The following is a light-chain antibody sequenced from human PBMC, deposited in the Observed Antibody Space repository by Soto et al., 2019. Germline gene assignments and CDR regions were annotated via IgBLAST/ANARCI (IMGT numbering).Light chain of an antibody. CDR1: QSISSN. J-gene: IGKJ1*01. CDR2: GAS. Sequence: ERVMTQSPATLSVSPGGRATLSCRASQSISSNLAWYQQKPGQAPRLLIYGASTRATGVPARFSGSGSGTEFTLTISSLQSEDFAVYYCQQYNNWWTFGQGTKVDIK. V-gene: IGKV3-15*01. CDR3: QQYNNWWT.